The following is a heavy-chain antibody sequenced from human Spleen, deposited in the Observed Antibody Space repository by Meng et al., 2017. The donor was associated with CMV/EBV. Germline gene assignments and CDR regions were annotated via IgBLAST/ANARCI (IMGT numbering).Heavy chain of an antibody. Sequence: SETLSLTCAVYGGSLSGYYWSWIRQPPGKGLEWIGYLYYSESSNYNPSLKSRVTISVDTSKNQFSLKLSAVTAADTAVYFCARVKYTSSWYIDYWGQGTLVTVSS. V-gene: IGHV4-59*01. CDR3: ARVKYTSSWYIDY. CDR2: LYYSESS. CDR1: GGSLSGYY. J-gene: IGHJ4*02. D-gene: IGHD6-13*01.